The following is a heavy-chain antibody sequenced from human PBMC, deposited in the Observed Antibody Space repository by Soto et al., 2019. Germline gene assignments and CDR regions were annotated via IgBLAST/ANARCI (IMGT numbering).Heavy chain of an antibody. CDR1: GGSISSGGYY. D-gene: IGHD2-8*01. Sequence: QVQLQESGPGLVKPSQTLSLTCTVSGGSISSGGYYWSWIRQHPGKGLEWIGYIYYSGSTYYNPSLKSRVTISVDTAKNHFSLKLSSVTAPDTAVYYCARRRVNWFDPWGQGTLVTVSS. V-gene: IGHV4-31*03. CDR3: ARRRVNWFDP. CDR2: IYYSGST. J-gene: IGHJ5*02.